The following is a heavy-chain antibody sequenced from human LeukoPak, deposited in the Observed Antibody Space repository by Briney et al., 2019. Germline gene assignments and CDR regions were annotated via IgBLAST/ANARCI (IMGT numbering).Heavy chain of an antibody. CDR2: INPNSGGT. Sequence: ASVKVSCKASGYTFTGYYMHWVRQAPGQGLEWMGWINPNSGGTNYAQKFQGRVTMTEDTSTDTAYMELSSLRSEDTAVYYCAATVYNWNYLYWGQGTLVTVSS. V-gene: IGHV1-2*02. D-gene: IGHD1-7*01. J-gene: IGHJ4*02. CDR1: GYTFTGYY. CDR3: AATVYNWNYLY.